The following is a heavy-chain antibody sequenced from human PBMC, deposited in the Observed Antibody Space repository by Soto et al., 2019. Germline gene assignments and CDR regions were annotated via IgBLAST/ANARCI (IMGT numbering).Heavy chain of an antibody. CDR2: IYPGDSDT. Sequence: EVQLVPSGAEVKKPGESLKISCKESGDTFTSYWIGWVRQMPGKGLEWMGIIYPGDSDTRYSPSFQGQVTISADKSISTAYLQWSSLKASDNAMYYCVRKYSGYDYYFDYWGQGTLVTVSS. CDR3: VRKYSGYDYYFDY. D-gene: IGHD5-12*01. CDR1: GDTFTSYW. J-gene: IGHJ4*02. V-gene: IGHV5-51*03.